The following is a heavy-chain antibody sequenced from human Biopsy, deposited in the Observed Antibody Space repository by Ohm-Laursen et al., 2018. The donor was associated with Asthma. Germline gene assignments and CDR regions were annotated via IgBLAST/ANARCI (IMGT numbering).Heavy chain of an antibody. CDR1: GDSLRSTNY. D-gene: IGHD1-1*01. CDR3: ARHWSGNGWHDLYTWFDP. Sequence: TLSLTWAVSGDSLRSTNYWAWVRQPPGNRLEWIGSVYHSGETFYSSSLRSRLTISVDTSRNQFSLRLTSVTAADTGVYFCARHWSGNGWHDLYTWFDPWGLGTLVTVSS. V-gene: IGHV4-39*01. CDR2: VYHSGET. J-gene: IGHJ5*02.